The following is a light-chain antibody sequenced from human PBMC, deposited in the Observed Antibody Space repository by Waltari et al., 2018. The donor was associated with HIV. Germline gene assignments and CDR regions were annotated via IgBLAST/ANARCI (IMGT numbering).Light chain of an antibody. V-gene: IGKV1-12*01. CDR1: QNIGRS. Sequence: IQMTQSPSSVSVSVGGGVSINCRASQNIGRSLAWYQLRPGKAPKLLVYAASRLNDGVTERFQATGSKSNFTLDISNLQSEDFAVYVCQQATSFPHTFG. CDR3: QQATSFPHT. CDR2: AAS. J-gene: IGKJ2*01.